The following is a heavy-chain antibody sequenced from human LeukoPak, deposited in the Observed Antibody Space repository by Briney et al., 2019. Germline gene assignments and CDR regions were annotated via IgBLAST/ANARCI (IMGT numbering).Heavy chain of an antibody. Sequence: GGSLRLSCAVSGFGFSDYFMTWIRQAPGKGLEWVSYLSGSGTTKYYADSVKGRFTISRDNANNTLYLQVNSLRADDTAVYYCARGARDYHDAFDLWGQGTLVTVSS. J-gene: IGHJ3*01. D-gene: IGHD4-17*01. CDR3: ARGARDYHDAFDL. CDR1: GFGFSDYF. V-gene: IGHV3-11*01. CDR2: LSGSGTTK.